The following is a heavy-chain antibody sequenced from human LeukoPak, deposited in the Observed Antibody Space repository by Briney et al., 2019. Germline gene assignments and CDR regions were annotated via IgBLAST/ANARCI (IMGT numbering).Heavy chain of an antibody. CDR2: ISYDGSNK. J-gene: IGHJ4*02. Sequence: GGSLRLSCAASGFTFSSYAMHWVRQAPGKGLEWVAVISYDGSNKYYADSVKGRFTISRDNSKNTLYLQMNSLRAEDTAVYYCARVEDYYDSSGYYKLFDYWGQGTLVTVSS. CDR3: ARVEDYYDSSGYYKLFDY. D-gene: IGHD3-22*01. V-gene: IGHV3-30-3*01. CDR1: GFTFSSYA.